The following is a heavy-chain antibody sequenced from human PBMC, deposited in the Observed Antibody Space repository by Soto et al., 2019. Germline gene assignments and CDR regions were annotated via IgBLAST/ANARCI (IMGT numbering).Heavy chain of an antibody. J-gene: IGHJ6*02. CDR1: GFTFSSYG. D-gene: IGHD6-6*01. CDR2: ISYDGSNK. V-gene: IGHV3-30*03. Sequence: GGSLRLSCAASGFTFSSYGMHWVRQAPGKGLEWVAVISYDGSNKYYADSVKGRFTISRDNSKNTLYLQMNSLRAEDTAVYYCETGHIEARTGPSGYYGMDVWGQGTTVTVSS. CDR3: ETGHIEARTGPSGYYGMDV.